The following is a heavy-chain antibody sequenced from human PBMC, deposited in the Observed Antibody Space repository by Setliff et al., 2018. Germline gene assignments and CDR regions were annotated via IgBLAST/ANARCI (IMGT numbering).Heavy chain of an antibody. Sequence: GGSLRLSCAASGFTFSNYAMSWVRQAPGKGLEWVSAISGSGGSTYYADSVKGRFTISRDNSKNTLYLQMNSLRAEDTAVYYCAKVNGAMVRGVMGYFDYWGQGTLGTVSS. V-gene: IGHV3-23*01. CDR2: ISGSGGST. CDR1: GFTFSNYA. CDR3: AKVNGAMVRGVMGYFDY. D-gene: IGHD3-10*01. J-gene: IGHJ4*02.